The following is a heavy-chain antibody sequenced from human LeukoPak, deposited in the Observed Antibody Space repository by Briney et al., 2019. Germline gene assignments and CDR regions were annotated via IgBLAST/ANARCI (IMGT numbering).Heavy chain of an antibody. D-gene: IGHD2-21*02. CDR3: AKSNRKLAYCGGDCYYFGD. CDR1: GFTFSNYW. Sequence: PGGSLRLSCAASGFTFSNYWMTWVRQAPGKGLEWVANIKPDGSQIYYVDSVKGRFTISRDNSKNTLYLQMNSLRAEDTAVYYCAKSNRKLAYCGGDCYYFGDWGQGTLVTVSS. J-gene: IGHJ4*02. CDR2: IKPDGSQI. V-gene: IGHV3-7*01.